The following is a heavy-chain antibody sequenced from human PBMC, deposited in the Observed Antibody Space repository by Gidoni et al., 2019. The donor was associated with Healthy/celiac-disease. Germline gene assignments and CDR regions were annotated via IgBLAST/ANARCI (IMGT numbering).Heavy chain of an antibody. CDR3: AKERGAYYDFWSGYLNYFDY. D-gene: IGHD3-3*01. CDR2: ISYDGSNK. CDR1: GFTFSSYG. V-gene: IGHV3-30*18. Sequence: QVQLVESGGGVVQPGRSLRLSCAASGFTFSSYGMHWVRQAPGKGLEWVAVISYDGSNKYYADSVKGRFTISRDNSKNTLYLQMNSLRAEDTAVYYCAKERGAYYDFWSGYLNYFDYWGQGTLVTVSS. J-gene: IGHJ4*02.